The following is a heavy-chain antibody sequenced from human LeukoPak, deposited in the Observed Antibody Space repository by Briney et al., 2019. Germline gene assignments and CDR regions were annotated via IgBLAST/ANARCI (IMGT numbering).Heavy chain of an antibody. CDR3: ARVSAVAGQGCDY. V-gene: IGHV5-51*01. CDR2: IYPGDSDT. Sequence: KISWKGSGYSFTTYWIGWVRQMPGEGVEWIGIIYPGDSDTRYSPSFQGQGTISVDKSISTANLQWSSLKASDPAMYYCARVSAVAGQGCDYWGQGTLVTVSS. CDR1: GYSFTTYW. J-gene: IGHJ4*02. D-gene: IGHD6-19*01.